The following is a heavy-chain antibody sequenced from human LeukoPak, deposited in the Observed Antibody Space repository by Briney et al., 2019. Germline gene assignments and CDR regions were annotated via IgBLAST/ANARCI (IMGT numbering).Heavy chain of an antibody. CDR2: INPNSGGT. J-gene: IGHJ6*03. V-gene: IGHV1-2*02. CDR3: ASGYYDSSGYLGYYYYYMDV. Sequence: ASVKVSCTASGYTFTGYYMHWVRQAPGQGLEWMGWINPNSGGTNYAQKFQGRVTMTRDTSISTAYMELSRLRSDDTAVYYCASGYYDSSGYLGYYYYYMDVWGKGTTVTVSS. CDR1: GYTFTGYY. D-gene: IGHD3-22*01.